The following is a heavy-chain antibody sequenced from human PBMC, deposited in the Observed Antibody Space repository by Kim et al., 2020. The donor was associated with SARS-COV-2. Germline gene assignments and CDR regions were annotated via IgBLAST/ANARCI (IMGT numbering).Heavy chain of an antibody. CDR3: ARPLSYYGSGSY. Sequence: NYNPALKSRVTISVDTSKNQFSLKLSSVTAADTAVYYCARPLSYYGSGSYWGQGTLATVSS. D-gene: IGHD3-10*01. J-gene: IGHJ4*02. V-gene: IGHV4-34*01.